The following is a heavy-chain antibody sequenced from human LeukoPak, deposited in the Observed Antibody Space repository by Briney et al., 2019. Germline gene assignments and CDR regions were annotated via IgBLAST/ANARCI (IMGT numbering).Heavy chain of an antibody. CDR2: IIPIFGTA. V-gene: IGHV1-69*13. CDR1: GGTFSSYA. D-gene: IGHD1-26*01. Sequence: GASVKVSCKASGGTFSSYAIIWVQQAPAQGLEWMGGIIPIFGTANYAQKFQGRVTITVDESTSTAYMELSSLRSEDTAVYYCARDSGVGATWGDAFDIWGQGTMVTVSS. CDR3: ARDSGVGATWGDAFDI. J-gene: IGHJ3*02.